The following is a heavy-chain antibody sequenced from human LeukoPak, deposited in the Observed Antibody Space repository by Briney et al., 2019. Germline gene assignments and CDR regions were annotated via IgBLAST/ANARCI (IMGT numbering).Heavy chain of an antibody. CDR2: IYSGGST. D-gene: IGHD3-10*01. CDR1: GFTVSSNH. J-gene: IGHJ6*04. Sequence: GGSLRLSCAASGFTVSSNHMNWVRQAPGKGLEWVSVIYSGGSTYHADSVKGRFTISRDNSKNTLYLQMNSLRAEDTAVYYCARGMVRGVSAADVWGKGTTVTVSS. V-gene: IGHV3-53*01. CDR3: ARGMVRGVSAADV.